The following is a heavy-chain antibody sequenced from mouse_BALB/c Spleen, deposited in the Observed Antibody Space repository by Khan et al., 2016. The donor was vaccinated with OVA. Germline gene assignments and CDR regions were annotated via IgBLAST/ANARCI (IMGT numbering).Heavy chain of an antibody. V-gene: IGHV1-20*02. CDR1: GYSFTGYF. J-gene: IGHJ2*01. D-gene: IGHD1-1*01. CDR3: GRIYGSDFDY. CDR2: INPHIGET. Sequence: VQLKQSGPELVKPGASVKISCKASGYSFTGYFMNWVMQSPGKSLEWIGRINPHIGETFYNPKFKGKATLTVDESSSTVHMELRSLASEDSAVYYCGRIYGSDFDYGGQGTTLTVSS.